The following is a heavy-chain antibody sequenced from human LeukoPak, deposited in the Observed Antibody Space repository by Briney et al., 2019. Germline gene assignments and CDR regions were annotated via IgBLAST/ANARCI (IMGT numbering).Heavy chain of an antibody. D-gene: IGHD1/OR15-1a*01. CDR1: GFSFNTYS. Sequence: GGSLRLSCAASGFSFNTYSMSWVRQAPGKGLEWVSSIRGSGADKYYADSVKGRFSISRDNSQDTLSLQMNSLRAEDTAVYYCAKNLRDGRGTFDWGRGTLVTVSS. CDR3: AKNLRDGRGTFD. V-gene: IGHV3-23*01. CDR2: IRGSGADK. J-gene: IGHJ4*02.